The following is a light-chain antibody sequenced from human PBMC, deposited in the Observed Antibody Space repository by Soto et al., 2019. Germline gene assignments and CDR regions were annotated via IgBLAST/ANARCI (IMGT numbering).Light chain of an antibody. CDR1: QSISSS. Sequence: VLTQSPGTMCLSPGERPTLSCRASQSISSSLAWYQQKPGLAPTLLISDASNRASGVPDRFTGGGSGTDFSLTIRRLEPEDFALYYCKQYVGSPITVGQGTRLEI. CDR3: KQYVGSPIT. V-gene: IGKV3-20*01. J-gene: IGKJ5*01. CDR2: DAS.